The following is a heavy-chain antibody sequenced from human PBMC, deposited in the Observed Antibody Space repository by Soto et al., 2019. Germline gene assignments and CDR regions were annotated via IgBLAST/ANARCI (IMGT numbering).Heavy chain of an antibody. V-gene: IGHV4-59*01. Sequence: QVQLQESGPGLVKASETLSLTCTVSGGSTSPYYWSWLRQPPGKGLEWIGFIDYSGGARYNPSLKSRVTMSLDTSENLISLKLSSMTAADTAVYFCARGRPWELYDYWGQGTLVTVSS. CDR3: ARGRPWELYDY. J-gene: IGHJ4*02. D-gene: IGHD1-7*01. CDR1: GGSTSPYY. CDR2: IDYSGGA.